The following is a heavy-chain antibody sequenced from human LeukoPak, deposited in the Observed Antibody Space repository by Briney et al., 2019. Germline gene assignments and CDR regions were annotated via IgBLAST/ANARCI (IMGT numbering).Heavy chain of an antibody. V-gene: IGHV3-23*01. Sequence: PGGSLRLSCAASGFTFSSYAMSWVRQAPGKGLEWVSAISGSGGSTYYADSVKGRFTISRENSKNTLYLQMNSLRAEDTAVYYCAKVLLYCSGGSCYYFGYWGQGTLVTVSS. CDR1: GFTFSSYA. D-gene: IGHD2-15*01. J-gene: IGHJ4*02. CDR2: ISGSGGST. CDR3: AKVLLYCSGGSCYYFGY.